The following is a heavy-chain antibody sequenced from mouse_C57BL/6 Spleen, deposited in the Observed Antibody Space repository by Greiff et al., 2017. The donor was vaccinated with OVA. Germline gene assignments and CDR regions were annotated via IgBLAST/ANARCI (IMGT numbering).Heavy chain of an antibody. D-gene: IGHD1-1*01. CDR3: SSVAPLDAMDY. CDR2: IYPGSGST. Sequence: VQLQQPGAELVKPGASVKMSCKASGYTFTSYWITWVKQRPGQGLEWIGDIYPGSGSTNYNEKFKSKATLTVDTSSSTAYLHLSSLTSEDAAVYFCSSVAPLDAMDYWGQGTSVTVSS. V-gene: IGHV1-55*01. J-gene: IGHJ4*01. CDR1: GYTFTSYW.